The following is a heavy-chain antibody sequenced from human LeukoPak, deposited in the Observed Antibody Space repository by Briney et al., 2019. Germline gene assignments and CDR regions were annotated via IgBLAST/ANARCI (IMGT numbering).Heavy chain of an antibody. CDR3: AKERNRSTSCYYY. Sequence: GGSLRLSCAASGFTFSSYAMSWVRQAPGKGLEWVSAISGSGGSTYYADSVKGRFAISRDNSKNTLYLQMNSLRAEDTAIYYCAKERNRSTSCYYYWGQGTLVTVSS. J-gene: IGHJ4*02. V-gene: IGHV3-23*01. D-gene: IGHD2-2*01. CDR2: ISGSGGST. CDR1: GFTFSSYA.